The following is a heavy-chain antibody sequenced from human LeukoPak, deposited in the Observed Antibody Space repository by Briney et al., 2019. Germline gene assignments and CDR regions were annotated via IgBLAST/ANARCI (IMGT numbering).Heavy chain of an antibody. CDR3: AAFPPDDY. CDR1: GYSISSGYY. Sequence: TASETLSLTCTVSGYSISSGYYWGWIRQPPGKGLEWIGSIYHSGSTYYNPSLKSRVTISVDKSKNQFSLKLNSVTAADTAVYYCAAFPPDDYWGQGTLVTVSS. D-gene: IGHD1-14*01. CDR2: IYHSGST. V-gene: IGHV4-38-2*02. J-gene: IGHJ4*02.